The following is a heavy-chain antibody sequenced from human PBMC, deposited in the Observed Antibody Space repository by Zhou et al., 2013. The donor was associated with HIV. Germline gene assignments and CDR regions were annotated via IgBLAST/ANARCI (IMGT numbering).Heavy chain of an antibody. D-gene: IGHD3-22*01. CDR2: IIPILGIA. J-gene: IGHJ3*02. Sequence: QVQLVQSGAEVKKPGSSVKVSCKASGGTFSSYAISWVRQAPGQGLEWMGRIIPILGIANYAQKFQGRVTITADKSTSTAYMELSSLRSEDTAVYYCARMTTMIVARGAFDIWGQGTMVTVSS. CDR1: GGTFSSYA. CDR3: ARMTTMIVARGAFDI. V-gene: IGHV1-69*04.